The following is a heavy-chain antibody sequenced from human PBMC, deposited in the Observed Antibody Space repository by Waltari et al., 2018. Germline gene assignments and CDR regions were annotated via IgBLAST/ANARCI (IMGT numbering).Heavy chain of an antibody. Sequence: EVKLLESGGNLVQPGGSLRISCAASGFIFSVCCMAWVRRAAGRKDQGKGLEWVSAINTAGRTTYYADAVRGRFTISRDNSQGTLYLQMNDLRAEDTAIYYCAKAFLAVKPYYFDFWGQGTLVTVSS. CDR1: GFIFSVCC. J-gene: IGHJ4*02. D-gene: IGHD3-22*01. CDR2: INTAGRTT. V-gene: IGHV3-23*01. CDR3: AKAFLAVKPYYFDF.